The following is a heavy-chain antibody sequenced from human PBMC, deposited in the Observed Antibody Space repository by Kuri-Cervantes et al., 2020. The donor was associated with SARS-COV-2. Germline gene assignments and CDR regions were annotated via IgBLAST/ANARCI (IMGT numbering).Heavy chain of an antibody. CDR1: GYTFTGYY. D-gene: IGHD6-19*01. CDR2: INPNSGGT. Sequence: ASVKVSCKASGYTFTGYYMHWVRQAPGQGLEWMGWINPNSGGTNYAQKFQGRVTMTRDTSISTAYMELSRLRSDDTAVYYCARAYLPQWLVQGYYYYMDVWGKGTTVTVSS. V-gene: IGHV1-2*02. J-gene: IGHJ6*03. CDR3: ARAYLPQWLVQGYYYYMDV.